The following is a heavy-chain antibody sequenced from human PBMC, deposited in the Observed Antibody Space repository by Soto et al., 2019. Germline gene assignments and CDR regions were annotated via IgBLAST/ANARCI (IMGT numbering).Heavy chain of an antibody. CDR2: ISAYNGNT. CDR3: ARDVKDIVVAPAATYFDS. Sequence: QVQLVQSGAEVKKPGASVKVSCKASGYTFTSYGISWVRQDPGQGLEWMGWISAYNGNTNHAQKLQGRVTMNTDTSTGKAYMELKSMRYDDTSVYYCARDVKDIVVAPAATYFDSWGQGTLVTVSS. V-gene: IGHV1-18*01. D-gene: IGHD2-2*01. J-gene: IGHJ4*02. CDR1: GYTFTSYG.